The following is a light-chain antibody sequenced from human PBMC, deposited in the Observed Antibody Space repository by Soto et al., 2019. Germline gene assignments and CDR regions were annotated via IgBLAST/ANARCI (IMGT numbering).Light chain of an antibody. CDR2: VAS. J-gene: IGKJ2*01. CDR1: QSISNY. Sequence: DIQMTQSPSSLSASVGDRVTITCRASQSISNYLNWYQHKPGKAPTLLMYVASRLQSGVPSRFSGSGSGTDFALTISSLQPEDFATYYCQQTYSLPYTFGQGTNLEIK. CDR3: QQTYSLPYT. V-gene: IGKV1-39*01.